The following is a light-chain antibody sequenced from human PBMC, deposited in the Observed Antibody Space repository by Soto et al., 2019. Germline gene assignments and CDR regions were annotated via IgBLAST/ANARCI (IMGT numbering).Light chain of an antibody. CDR2: DAS. Sequence: EIMMTQSTATLSVSPGERATLSCRASQSVSRNVAGYHQKHGQAPRLLIYDASTRTTGIPAKFSGSESGTEFTLTISSLRSEDFAVYYCQRYNNWPPWTFGQGTKVDIK. J-gene: IGKJ1*01. CDR3: QRYNNWPPWT. CDR1: QSVSRN. V-gene: IGKV3-15*01.